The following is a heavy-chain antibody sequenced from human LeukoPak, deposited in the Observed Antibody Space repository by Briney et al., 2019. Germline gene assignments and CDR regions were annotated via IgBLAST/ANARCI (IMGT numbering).Heavy chain of an antibody. CDR3: ARGEGYGDLSY. D-gene: IGHD4-17*01. CDR1: GGSISSGGYY. CDR2: IYYSGST. V-gene: IGHV4-31*03. J-gene: IGHJ4*02. Sequence: SETLSLTCTVSGGSISSGGYYWSWIRQHPGKGLEWIGYIYYSGSTYYNSSLKSRVTISVDTSKNQFSLKLSSVTAADTAVYCCARGEGYGDLSYWGQGTLVTVSS.